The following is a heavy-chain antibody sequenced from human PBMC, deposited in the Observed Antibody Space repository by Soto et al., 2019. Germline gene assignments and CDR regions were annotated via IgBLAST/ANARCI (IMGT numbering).Heavy chain of an antibody. J-gene: IGHJ6*02. Sequence: SETLSLTCTVSGGSISSGDYYWSWIRQPPGKGLEWIGYIYYSGSTYYNPSLKSRVTISVDTSKNQFSLKLSSVTAADTAVYYCARDRIVGNYYDSSGGYYGMDVWGQGTTVTV. CDR3: ARDRIVGNYYDSSGGYYGMDV. D-gene: IGHD3-22*01. V-gene: IGHV4-30-4*01. CDR2: IYYSGST. CDR1: GGSISSGDYY.